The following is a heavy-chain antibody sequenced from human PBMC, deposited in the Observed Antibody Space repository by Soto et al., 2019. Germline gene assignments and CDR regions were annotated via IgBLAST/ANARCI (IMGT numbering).Heavy chain of an antibody. J-gene: IGHJ3*02. CDR1: GFTFSSYS. CDR3: ASIPKLAQYAFDI. Sequence: GGSLSLSCAASGFTFSSYSMNWVRQAPGKGLEWVSSISSSSSYIYYADSVNGRFTISRDNDKNSLYLQMNSLRAEETALYYCASIPKLAQYAFDIWGQGNMVTVSS. D-gene: IGHD6-13*01. V-gene: IGHV3-21*01. CDR2: ISSSSSYI.